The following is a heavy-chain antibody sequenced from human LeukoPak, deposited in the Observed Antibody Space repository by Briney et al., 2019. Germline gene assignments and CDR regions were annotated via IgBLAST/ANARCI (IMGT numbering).Heavy chain of an antibody. CDR1: GFTFSNAW. CDR2: IKSKTDGGIT. Sequence: GGSLRLSCAASGFTFSNAWMSWVRQAPGKGLEWVGRIKSKTDGGITDYAAPVKGRFTISRDDSKNTLYLQMNSLKTEDTAVYYCTTAAPYCSSTSCLDYWGQGTLVTVSS. CDR3: TTAAPYCSSTSCLDY. D-gene: IGHD2-2*01. J-gene: IGHJ4*02. V-gene: IGHV3-15*01.